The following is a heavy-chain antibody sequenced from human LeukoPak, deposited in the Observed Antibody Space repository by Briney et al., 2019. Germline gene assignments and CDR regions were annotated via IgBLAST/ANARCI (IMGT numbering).Heavy chain of an antibody. Sequence: SETLSLTCTVSGGSISSSSYYWGWIRQPPGKGLEWIGSIYYSGSTYYNPSLKSRVTISVDTSKNQFSLKLSSVTAADTAVYYCARLVVGPVLLWFGELLPSTDYFDLWGRGTLVTVSS. D-gene: IGHD3-10*01. CDR3: ARLVVGPVLLWFGELLPSTDYFDL. CDR2: IYYSGST. J-gene: IGHJ2*01. V-gene: IGHV4-39*01. CDR1: GGSISSSSYY.